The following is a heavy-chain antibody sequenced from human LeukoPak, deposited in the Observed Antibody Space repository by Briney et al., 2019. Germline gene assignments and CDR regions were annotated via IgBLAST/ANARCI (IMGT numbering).Heavy chain of an antibody. CDR2: INSDGSIT. CDR1: GFAFSNYW. D-gene: IGHD2-15*01. CDR3: ARAAAVSAIPSD. J-gene: IGHJ4*02. V-gene: IGHV3-74*01. Sequence: PGGSLRLSCAASGFAFSNYWMHWVRQAPGKGLMWVSRINSDGSITSYADSVKGRFTISRDNAKNTLYLQMNSLRAEDTGVYYCARAAAVSAIPSDWGQGTLVIISS.